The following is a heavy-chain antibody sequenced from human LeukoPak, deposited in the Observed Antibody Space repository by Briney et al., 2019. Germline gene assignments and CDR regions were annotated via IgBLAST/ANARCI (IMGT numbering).Heavy chain of an antibody. CDR3: SNDRWCSSGCFLDH. CDR1: GFTFRKYA. J-gene: IGHJ4*02. D-gene: IGHD6-19*01. CDR2: NTSTAAGT. V-gene: IGHV3-23*01. Sequence: GPTLRLSRAASGFTFRKYAMSWVRHAPRKGLERVSANTSTAAGTSSADPVKGRSTIYRENSKKTRFLPVDDLRAEDTARCYCSNDRWCSSGCFLDHWGQGTLVTVSS.